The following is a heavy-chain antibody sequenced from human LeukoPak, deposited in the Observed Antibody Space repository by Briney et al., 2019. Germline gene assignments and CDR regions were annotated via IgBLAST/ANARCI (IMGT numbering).Heavy chain of an antibody. CDR2: INHSGDT. D-gene: IGHD2-15*01. V-gene: IGHV4-34*01. CDR1: GGSFSGYY. Sequence: SETLSLTCAVYGGSFSGYYWSWIRQPPGKGLEWIGEINHSGDTNYNPSLKSRVTISVDTSKNQFSLKLSSVTAADTAEYFCARRPYCSGGGCYGDYSFYHMDVWGRGTTVTISS. J-gene: IGHJ6*03. CDR3: ARRPYCSGGGCYGDYSFYHMDV.